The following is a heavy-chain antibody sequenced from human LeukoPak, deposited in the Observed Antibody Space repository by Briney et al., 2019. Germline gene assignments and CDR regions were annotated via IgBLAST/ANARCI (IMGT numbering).Heavy chain of an antibody. CDR2: ISYDGSKK. V-gene: IGHV3-30-3*02. Sequence: PGRSLKPSCVASGFTFSTYAMHWVRQAPGKGLEWVTVISYDGSKKYYADSVKGRFTISRDNSKNTLYLQVDSLRPEDTAVYYCAKPYDSSLYTNLDYWGQGTLVTASS. CDR3: AKPYDSSLYTNLDY. D-gene: IGHD3-22*01. CDR1: GFTFSTYA. J-gene: IGHJ4*02.